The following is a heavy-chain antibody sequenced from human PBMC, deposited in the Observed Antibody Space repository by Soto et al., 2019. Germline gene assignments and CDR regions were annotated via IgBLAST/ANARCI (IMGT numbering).Heavy chain of an antibody. V-gene: IGHV1-46*01. D-gene: IGHD1-26*01. J-gene: IGHJ4*02. CDR2: INPSGGST. CDR1: GYTFTSYY. CDR3: ARVDGYSGSYYSFDY. Sequence: ASVKVSCKASGYTFTSYYMHWARQAPGQGLEWMGIINPSGGSTSYAQKFQGRVTMTRDTSTSTVYMELSSLRSEDTAVYYCARVDGYSGSYYSFDYWGQGTLVTVSS.